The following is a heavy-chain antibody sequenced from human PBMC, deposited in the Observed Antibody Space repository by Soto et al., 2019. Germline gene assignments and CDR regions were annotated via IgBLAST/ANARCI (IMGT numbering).Heavy chain of an antibody. V-gene: IGHV3-53*04. D-gene: IGHD1-26*01. J-gene: IGHJ6*03. CDR1: GFTVSSNY. CDR2: MYSGGST. CDR3: ATEATGSYCYMDV. Sequence: GGSLRLSCAASGFTVSSNYMSWVRPAPGKGLEWVSVMYSGGSTYYADSVKGRFTISRHNSKNTPYLQMNSLRAEDTAVYYCATEATGSYCYMDVWGKGTTVTVSS.